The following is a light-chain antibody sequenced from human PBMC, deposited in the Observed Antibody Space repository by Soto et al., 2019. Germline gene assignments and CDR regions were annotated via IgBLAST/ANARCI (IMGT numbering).Light chain of an antibody. CDR1: SSNIGSNY. CDR2: RNN. J-gene: IGLJ3*02. V-gene: IGLV1-47*01. Sequence: QPVLTQPPSASGTPGQRVTISCSGRSSNIGSNYVYWYQQLPGPAPKLLIYRNNQRPPGVPDRFSGSKSGTSASLAISGLRSEDEADYYCSAWDDSLSGSCVFGGGTKVTVL. CDR3: SAWDDSLSGSCV.